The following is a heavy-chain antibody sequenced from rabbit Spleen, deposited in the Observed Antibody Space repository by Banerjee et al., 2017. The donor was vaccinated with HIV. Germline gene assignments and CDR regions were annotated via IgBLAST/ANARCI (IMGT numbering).Heavy chain of an antibody. V-gene: IGHV1S40*01. Sequence: QSLEESGGDLVKPGASLTLTCTASGFSFSSSYYMCWVRQAPGKGLEWIACIYTGSVSSTYYASWATGRFTISKTSSATVTLQMTSLTAADTATYFCAIATMTMVITDLWGQGTLVTVS. D-gene: IGHD2-1*01. CDR3: AIATMTMVITDL. CDR1: GFSFSSSYY. CDR2: IYTGSVSST. J-gene: IGHJ4*01.